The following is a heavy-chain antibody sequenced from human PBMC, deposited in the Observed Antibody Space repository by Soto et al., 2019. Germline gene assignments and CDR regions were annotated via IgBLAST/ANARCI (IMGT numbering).Heavy chain of an antibody. J-gene: IGHJ6*02. D-gene: IGHD3-9*01. Sequence: ASVKVSCKASGYTFTSYGISWVRQAPGQGLEWMGWISAYNGNTNYAQKLQGRVTMTTDTSTSTAYMELRSLRSDDTAVYYCACVPLYYDILTGPMDVWGQGTTVTVSS. CDR1: GYTFTSYG. V-gene: IGHV1-18*01. CDR2: ISAYNGNT. CDR3: ACVPLYYDILTGPMDV.